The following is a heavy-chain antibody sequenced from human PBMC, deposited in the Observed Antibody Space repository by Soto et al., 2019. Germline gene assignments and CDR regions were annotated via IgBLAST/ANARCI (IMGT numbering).Heavy chain of an antibody. CDR3: ARGRGPPYYYDSSGYQDY. D-gene: IGHD3-22*01. J-gene: IGHJ4*02. CDR2: ISSNGGST. CDR1: GFTFGSYA. V-gene: IGHV3-64*01. Sequence: GGSLRLSCAASGFTFGSYAMHWVRQAPGKGLEYVSAISSNGGSTYYANSVKGRFTISRDNSKNTLYLQMGSLRAEDMAVYYCARGRGPPYYYDSSGYQDYWGQGTLVTVSS.